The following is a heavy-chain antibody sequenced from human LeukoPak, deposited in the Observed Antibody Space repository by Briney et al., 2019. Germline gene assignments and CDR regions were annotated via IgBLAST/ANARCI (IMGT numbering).Heavy chain of an antibody. J-gene: IGHJ1*01. CDR1: GFTFDEFA. Sequence: PGGSLRLSCAASGFTFDEFAMHWVRQAPGKGLEWVSFVSGDGGRTDYADSVKGRFTISRDNSKNSLYLQMNSLTAEDTAFYFCARDRMSRAPTYFHHWGQGTLVTASA. V-gene: IGHV3-43*02. D-gene: IGHD2-2*01. CDR2: VSGDGGRT. CDR3: ARDRMSRAPTYFHH.